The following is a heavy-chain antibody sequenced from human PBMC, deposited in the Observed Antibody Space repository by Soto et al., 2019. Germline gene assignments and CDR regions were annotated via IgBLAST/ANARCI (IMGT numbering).Heavy chain of an antibody. D-gene: IGHD1-1*01. CDR1: GGSINSGAYY. CDR3: ARMSATGTRWFDP. J-gene: IGHJ5*02. V-gene: IGHV4-31*03. Sequence: QVQLHESGPGLVKPSQTLSLTCTVSGGSINSGAYYWSWVRQHPGKGLEWIGAISYRGTTYYNPSPQSRITLLVETSKTQLSLKLSSVTAADTAVYYCARMSATGTRWFDPWGPGTLVTVSS. CDR2: ISYRGTT.